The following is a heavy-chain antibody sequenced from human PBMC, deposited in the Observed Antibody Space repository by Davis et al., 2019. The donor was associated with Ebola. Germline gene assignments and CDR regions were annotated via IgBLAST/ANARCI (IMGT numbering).Heavy chain of an antibody. CDR2: INHSGST. Sequence: MPSETLSLTCAVYGGSFSGYYWSWIRQPPGKGLEWIGEINHSGSTNYNPSLKSRVTISVDTSKNQFSLKLSSVTAADTAVYYCARVGYDFWSGYYTSNWFDPWGQGTLVTVSS. V-gene: IGHV4-34*01. D-gene: IGHD3-3*01. J-gene: IGHJ5*02. CDR1: GGSFSGYY. CDR3: ARVGYDFWSGYYTSNWFDP.